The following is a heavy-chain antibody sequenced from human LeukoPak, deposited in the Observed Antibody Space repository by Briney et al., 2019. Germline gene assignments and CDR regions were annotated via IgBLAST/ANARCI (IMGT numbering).Heavy chain of an antibody. D-gene: IGHD3-16*01. Sequence: PGRSLRLSCAASGFTFSSYAMHRVRQAPGKGLEWVAVISYDGSNKYYADSVKGRFTISRDNSKNTLYLQMNSLRAEDTAVYFCARDTRGRDLDYWGQGTLVTVSS. CDR2: ISYDGSNK. J-gene: IGHJ4*02. CDR1: GFTFSSYA. CDR3: ARDTRGRDLDY. V-gene: IGHV3-30-3*01.